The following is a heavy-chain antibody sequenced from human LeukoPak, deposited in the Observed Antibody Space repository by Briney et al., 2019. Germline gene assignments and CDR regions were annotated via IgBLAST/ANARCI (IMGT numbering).Heavy chain of an antibody. CDR2: IKQEGSEK. D-gene: IGHD6-19*01. Sequence: PGGSLRLSCAAAGFTFSTYWMSWVRQAPGKGLEWVANIKQEGSEKHYVDSVKGRLTISRDNAKNSLYLQMNSLRAEDTAVSYCARESGSGWTYFDYWGQGTLVTVSS. CDR1: GFTFSTYW. CDR3: ARESGSGWTYFDY. V-gene: IGHV3-7*01. J-gene: IGHJ4*02.